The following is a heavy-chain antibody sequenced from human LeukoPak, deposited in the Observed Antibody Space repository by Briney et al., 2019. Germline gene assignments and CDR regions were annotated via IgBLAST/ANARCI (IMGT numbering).Heavy chain of an antibody. D-gene: IGHD3-3*01. CDR3: ARDRGYDFWSGYSWFDP. J-gene: IGHJ5*02. V-gene: IGHV4-59*01. CDR1: GGSISSYY. CDR2: IYYSGST. Sequence: SETLSLTCTVSGGSISSYYWSWIRQPPGKGLEWIGYIYYSGSTNYNPSLKSRVTISVDTSKNQFSLKLSSVTAADTAVYYCARDRGYDFWSGYSWFDPWGQGTLVTVSP.